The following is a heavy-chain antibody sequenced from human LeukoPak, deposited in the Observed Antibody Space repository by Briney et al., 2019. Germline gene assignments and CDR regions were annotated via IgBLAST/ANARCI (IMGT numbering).Heavy chain of an antibody. D-gene: IGHD2-2*02. CDR1: GFIFSSYG. CDR3: AKDIRASVVPSAIVAGVDY. CDR2: IRYDGSNK. Sequence: RPGGSLRLSCAASGFIFSSYGMHWVRQAPGKGLEWVAFIRYDGSNKYYADSVKGRFTISRDISKNTLYLQMNSLRAEDTAVYYCAKDIRASVVPSAIVAGVDYWGQGTLVTVSS. J-gene: IGHJ4*02. V-gene: IGHV3-30*02.